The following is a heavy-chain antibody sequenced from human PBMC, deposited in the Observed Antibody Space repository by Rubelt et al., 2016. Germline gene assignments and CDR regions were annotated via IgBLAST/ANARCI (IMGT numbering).Heavy chain of an antibody. D-gene: IGHD3-3*01. CDR3: ASSVRFLEKASDI. CDR2: INHSGST. Sequence: QVQLQQWGAGLLKPSETLSLTCAVYGGSFSGYYWSWIRQPPGKGLEWIGEINHSGSTNYNPSLKSRVTISVDLSKNQFSLKLTSVAAADTALYFWASSVRFLEKASDIWGRGTLVSVSS. CDR1: GGSFSGYY. J-gene: IGHJ3*02. V-gene: IGHV4-34*01.